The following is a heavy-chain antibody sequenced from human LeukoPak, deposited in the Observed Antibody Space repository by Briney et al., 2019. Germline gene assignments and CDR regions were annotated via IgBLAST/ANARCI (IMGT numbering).Heavy chain of an antibody. CDR2: ISGSGGRT. J-gene: IGHJ4*02. CDR3: AIPWGYCSGGSCSFPNYFDY. D-gene: IGHD2-15*01. CDR1: AITFSNYA. Sequence: GGSLRLSCAASAITFSNYAMTWVRQTPGKGLEWVSAISGSGGRTNYADSVRGRFTISRDNSKNTLYLQMNSLRAEDTAVYYCAIPWGYCSGGSCSFPNYFDYWGQGTLVTVSS. V-gene: IGHV3-23*01.